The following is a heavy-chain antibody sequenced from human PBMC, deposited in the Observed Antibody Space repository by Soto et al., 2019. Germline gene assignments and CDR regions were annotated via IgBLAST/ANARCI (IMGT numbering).Heavy chain of an antibody. Sequence: QVQLVQSGAEVKKPGSSVKVSCKASGGTFSSYAISWVRQAPGQGLEWMGGIIPIFGTANYAQKFQGRVTITADESTSTAYMELSSLRSEDTAVYYCARGKVGYSGYDYVPTFDYWGQGTLVTVSS. CDR2: IIPIFGTA. CDR3: ARGKVGYSGYDYVPTFDY. V-gene: IGHV1-69*01. CDR1: GGTFSSYA. D-gene: IGHD5-12*01. J-gene: IGHJ4*02.